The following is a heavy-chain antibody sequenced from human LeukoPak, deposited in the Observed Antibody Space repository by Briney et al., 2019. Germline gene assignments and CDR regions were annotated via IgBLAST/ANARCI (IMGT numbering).Heavy chain of an antibody. CDR2: ISSCSSYT. CDR3: ARGRGYGYGYYFAY. D-gene: IGHD5-18*01. V-gene: IGHV3-11*06. CDR1: GFTFSDYY. J-gene: IGHJ4*02. Sequence: GGSLRLSCAASGFTFSDYYMRWIRQAPGKGLEWVSYISSCSSYTNYADSVKRRFNISRDNAKNSLYLQMSSLRAEDTAVYYRARGRGYGYGYYFAYGGQGTLVTVSS.